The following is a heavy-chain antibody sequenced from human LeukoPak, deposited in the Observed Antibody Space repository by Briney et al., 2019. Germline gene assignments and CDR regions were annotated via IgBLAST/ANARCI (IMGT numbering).Heavy chain of an antibody. J-gene: IGHJ4*02. Sequence: GGSLRLSCAASGFTFSNYWMGWVRQAPGKGLEWVANIKQDGSEIYYVDSVKGRFTISRDNSKNTLYLQMNSLRAEDTAVYYCAKDVDPFGSGSYVEGFDYWGQGTLVTVSS. CDR1: GFTFSNYW. CDR3: AKDVDPFGSGSYVEGFDY. V-gene: IGHV3-7*01. D-gene: IGHD3-10*01. CDR2: IKQDGSEI.